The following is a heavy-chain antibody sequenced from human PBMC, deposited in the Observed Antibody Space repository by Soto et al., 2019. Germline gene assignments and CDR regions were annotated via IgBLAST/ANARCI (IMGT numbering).Heavy chain of an antibody. CDR1: GGSISSYY. Sequence: KPSETLSLTCTVSGGSISSYYGSWIRQPPGKGLEWIGYIYYSGSTNYNPSLKSRVTISVDTSKNQFSLKLSSVTAADTAVYYCASSSIVGATRGVYNWFDPWGQGTLVIVSS. D-gene: IGHD1-26*01. J-gene: IGHJ5*02. CDR2: IYYSGST. CDR3: ASSSIVGATRGVYNWFDP. V-gene: IGHV4-59*01.